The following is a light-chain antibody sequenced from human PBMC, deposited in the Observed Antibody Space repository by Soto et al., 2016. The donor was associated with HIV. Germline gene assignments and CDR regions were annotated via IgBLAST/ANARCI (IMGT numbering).Light chain of an antibody. Sequence: SYELTQPPSVSVSPGQTASITCSVDKLGDKYVSWYKQKPGQSPVLVIYEDNKRPSGIPERFSGSNSGNTATLTISRVEAGDEADYFCQVWDRSRDHPNWVFGGGTKLTIL. CDR1: KLGDKY. CDR3: QVWDRSRDHPNWV. V-gene: IGLV3-1*01. CDR2: EDN. J-gene: IGLJ3*02.